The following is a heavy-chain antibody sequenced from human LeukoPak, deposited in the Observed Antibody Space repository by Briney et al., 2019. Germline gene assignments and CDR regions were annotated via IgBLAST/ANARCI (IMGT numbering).Heavy chain of an antibody. CDR3: ARISIVVVPAYFDY. D-gene: IGHD2-2*01. CDR2: IYYSGST. CDR1: GVSISSSSYQ. J-gene: IGHJ4*02. Sequence: PSETLSLTCTVSGVSISSSSYQWGWIRQPPGKGLEWIGSIYYSGSTYYNPSLKSRVTVSVDTSKNQFSLKLSSVTAADTAVYYCARISIVVVPAYFDYWGQGTLVTVSS. V-gene: IGHV4-39*01.